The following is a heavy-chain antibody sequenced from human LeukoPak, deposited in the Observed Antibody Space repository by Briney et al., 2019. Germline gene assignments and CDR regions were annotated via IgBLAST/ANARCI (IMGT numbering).Heavy chain of an antibody. CDR1: GYTFTSYG. CDR3: ARGEYQLLFGHFDY. J-gene: IGHJ4*02. CDR2: ISAYNGNT. V-gene: IGHV1-18*01. Sequence: GASVKVSCKASGYTFTSYGVSWVRQAPGQGLEWMGWISAYNGNTNYAQKLQGRVTMTTDTSTSTAYMELRSLRSDDTAVYYCARGEYQLLFGHFDYWGQGTLVTVSS. D-gene: IGHD2-2*01.